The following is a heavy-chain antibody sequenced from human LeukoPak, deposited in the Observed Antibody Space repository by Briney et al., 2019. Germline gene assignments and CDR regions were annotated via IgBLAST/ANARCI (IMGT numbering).Heavy chain of an antibody. V-gene: IGHV3-21*01. CDR3: ARDYSSSFCFDP. Sequence: PGGSLRLSCAASGFTLSSYSMNWVRQAPGKGLEWVSSISSSSSYIYYADSVKGRFTISRDNAKNSLYLQMNSLRAEDTAVYYCARDYSSSFCFDPWGQGTLVTVSS. CDR1: GFTLSSYS. CDR2: ISSSSSYI. J-gene: IGHJ5*02. D-gene: IGHD6-13*01.